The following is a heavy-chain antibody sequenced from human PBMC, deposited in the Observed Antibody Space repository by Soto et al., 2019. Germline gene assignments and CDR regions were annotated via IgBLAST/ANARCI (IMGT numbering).Heavy chain of an antibody. J-gene: IGHJ3*01. CDR3: ARGITTRPVFAFDV. CDR2: IYWSGDE. Sequence: QYTLMESGPTLVKPTQTLTLTCSFSWFSLTTSGVGVGWVRQPPGKALEWLAHIYWSGDEHYRPSLKSRLSITKDTSKTQVVLTLTNMDPVDTATYYCARGITTRPVFAFDVWGQGTVVTVSS. V-gene: IGHV2-5*01. D-gene: IGHD1-1*01. CDR1: WFSLTTSGVG.